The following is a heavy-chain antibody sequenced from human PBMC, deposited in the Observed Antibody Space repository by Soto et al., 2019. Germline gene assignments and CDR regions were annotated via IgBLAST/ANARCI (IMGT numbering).Heavy chain of an antibody. CDR3: ARDSIAVAANYFDY. CDR1: GGSISSGDYY. V-gene: IGHV4-30-4*01. J-gene: IGHJ4*02. Sequence: QVQLQESGPGLVKPSQTLSLTCTVSGGSISSGDYYWSCIRQPPGKGLECIGYIYYSGSTNYNPSLKSRVSISVDTSKNQFSLKLSSVTAADTAVYYCARDSIAVAANYFDYWGQGTLVTVSS. D-gene: IGHD6-19*01. CDR2: IYYSGST.